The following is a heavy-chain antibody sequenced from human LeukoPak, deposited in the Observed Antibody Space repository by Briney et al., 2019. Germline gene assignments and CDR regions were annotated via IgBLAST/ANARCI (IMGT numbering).Heavy chain of an antibody. Sequence: GGSLRLSCAVSGIILSNYAMSWVRQAPGKGLEWVAGISGSGGGTNYADSVKGRFTISRDNAKNTLYLQMNSLRAEDTAVYFCAKRGVVIRVILIGFHKEAYYFDSWGQGALVTVSS. CDR1: GIILSNYA. D-gene: IGHD3-9*01. CDR2: ISGSGGGT. J-gene: IGHJ4*02. CDR3: AKRGVVIRVILIGFHKEAYYFDS. V-gene: IGHV3-23*01.